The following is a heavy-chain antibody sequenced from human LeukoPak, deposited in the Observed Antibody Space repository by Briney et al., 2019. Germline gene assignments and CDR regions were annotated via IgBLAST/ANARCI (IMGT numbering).Heavy chain of an antibody. J-gene: IGHJ4*02. CDR1: GFTFSSYE. D-gene: IGHD3-10*01. V-gene: IGHV3-48*03. Sequence: GGSLRLSCAASGFTFSSYEMKWVRQAPGKGLEWVSYISSSGSTIYYADSVKGRFTISRDNAKNSLYLQMNSLRDEDTAMYYCARGSGSSDWMIDYWGQGTLVTVSS. CDR2: ISSSGSTI. CDR3: ARGSGSSDWMIDY.